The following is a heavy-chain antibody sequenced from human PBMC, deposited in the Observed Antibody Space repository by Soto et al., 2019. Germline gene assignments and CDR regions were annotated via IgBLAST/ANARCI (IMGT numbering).Heavy chain of an antibody. V-gene: IGHV4-34*01. CDR1: GGSFSGYY. J-gene: IGHJ6*02. D-gene: IGHD3-9*01. CDR3: ARGRDILTGYYTVSHFSYGMDV. CDR2: INHSGST. Sequence: PSETLSLTCAVYGGSFSGYYWSWIRQPPGKGLEWIGEINHSGSTNYNPSLKSRVTISVDTSKNQFSLKLSSVTAADTAVYYCARGRDILTGYYTVSHFSYGMDVWGQGTTVTVSS.